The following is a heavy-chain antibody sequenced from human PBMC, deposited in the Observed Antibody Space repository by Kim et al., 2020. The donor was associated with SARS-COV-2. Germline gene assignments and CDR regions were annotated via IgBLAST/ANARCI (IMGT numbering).Heavy chain of an antibody. Sequence: DTRYSPSFQGQVTISADKSISTAYLQWSSLKASDTAMYYCARRVGTSMDVWGQGTTVTVSS. D-gene: IGHD1-1*01. CDR2: DT. CDR3: ARRVGTSMDV. V-gene: IGHV5-51*01. J-gene: IGHJ6*02.